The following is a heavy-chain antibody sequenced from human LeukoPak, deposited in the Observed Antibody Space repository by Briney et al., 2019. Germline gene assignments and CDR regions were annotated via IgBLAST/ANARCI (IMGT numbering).Heavy chain of an antibody. CDR3: TRYYYDSSGYYYADY. J-gene: IGHJ4*02. Sequence: GGSLRLSCTASGFTFGDYSMSWVRQAPGKGLEWVGFIGSKAYGGTTEYAASVKGRFTISRDDSKSIAYLQMNGLKTEDTAIYYCTRYYYDSSGYYYADYWGQGTLVTVSS. D-gene: IGHD3-22*01. CDR1: GFTFGDYS. V-gene: IGHV3-49*04. CDR2: IGSKAYGGTT.